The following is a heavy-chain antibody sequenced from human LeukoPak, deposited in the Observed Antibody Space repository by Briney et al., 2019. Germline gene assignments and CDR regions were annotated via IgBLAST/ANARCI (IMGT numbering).Heavy chain of an antibody. CDR2: ISYDGSNK. CDR1: GFTFGSYG. V-gene: IGHV3-30*03. D-gene: IGHD6-13*01. CDR3: AILPRIAAAGTEDAFDI. Sequence: PGGSLRLSCAASGFTFGSYGMHWVRQAPGKGLEWVAVISYDGSNKYYADSVKGRFTISRDNSKNTLYLQMNSLRAEDTAVYYYAILPRIAAAGTEDAFDIWGQGTMVTVSS. J-gene: IGHJ3*02.